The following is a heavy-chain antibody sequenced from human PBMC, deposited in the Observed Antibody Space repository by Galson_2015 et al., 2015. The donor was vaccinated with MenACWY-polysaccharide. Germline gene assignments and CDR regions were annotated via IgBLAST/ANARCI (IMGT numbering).Heavy chain of an antibody. J-gene: IGHJ6*02. V-gene: IGHV3-30*03. CDR1: GFSFSGHG. D-gene: IGHD2-2*01. CDR3: ARAYCDRTTCYGMDV. CDR2: ISYDGSNK. Sequence: SLRLSCAASGFSFSGHGMHWVRQAPGKGLEWVAVISYDGSNKYYADSLKGRFTISRDNSKNMLYLQMNSLRAEDTVVYYCARAYCDRTTCYGMDVWGQGTTVTVSS.